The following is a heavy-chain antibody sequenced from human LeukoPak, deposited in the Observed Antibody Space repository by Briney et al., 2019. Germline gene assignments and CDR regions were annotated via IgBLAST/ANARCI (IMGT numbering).Heavy chain of an antibody. CDR3: ARGASYYDIAIAY. Sequence: GASVKVSCKASGYSFSTYYMHWVRQAPGQRLEWMGIINPSGTGTTHAQTFQGRVTMTRDTSTSTVYMELSSLRSDDTAMYYCARGASYYDIAIAYWGQGTLVTVSS. CDR1: GYSFSTYY. CDR2: INPSGTGT. D-gene: IGHD3-22*01. V-gene: IGHV1-46*01. J-gene: IGHJ4*02.